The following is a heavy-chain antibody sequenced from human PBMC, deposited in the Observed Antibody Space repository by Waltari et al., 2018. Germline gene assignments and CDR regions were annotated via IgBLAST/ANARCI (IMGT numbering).Heavy chain of an antibody. Sequence: QVQLVESGGGVVQPGRSLRLSCAASGFTFSSYAMHWVRQAPGKGLEWLAVKSYDGSKKYYADSVKGRFTISRDNSKNTLYLQMNSLRAEDTAVYYCASGGYNWNYATFDYWGQGTLVTVSS. CDR1: GFTFSSYA. CDR2: KSYDGSKK. V-gene: IGHV3-30-3*01. D-gene: IGHD1-7*01. CDR3: ASGGYNWNYATFDY. J-gene: IGHJ4*02.